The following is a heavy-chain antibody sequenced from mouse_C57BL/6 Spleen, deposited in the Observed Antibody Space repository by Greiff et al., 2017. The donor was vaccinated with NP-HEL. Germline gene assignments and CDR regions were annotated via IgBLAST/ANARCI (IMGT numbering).Heavy chain of an antibody. V-gene: IGHV1-20*01. J-gene: IGHJ4*01. Sequence: EVQLQQSGPELVKPGDSVKISCKASGYSFTGYFMNWVMQSHGKSLEWIGRINPYNGDTFYNQKFKGKATLTVDKSSSTAHMELRSLTSEDSAVYYCARFTTVVGAMDYWGQGTSVTVSS. CDR3: ARFTTVVGAMDY. CDR2: INPYNGDT. D-gene: IGHD1-1*01. CDR1: GYSFTGYF.